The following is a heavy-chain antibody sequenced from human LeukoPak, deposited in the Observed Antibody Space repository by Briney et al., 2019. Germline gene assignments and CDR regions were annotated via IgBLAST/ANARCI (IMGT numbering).Heavy chain of an antibody. J-gene: IGHJ4*02. V-gene: IGHV3-23*01. CDR1: GFIFTNCA. D-gene: IGHD6-6*01. CDR2: ISNNGGNT. Sequence: GGSLRLSCASSGFIFTNCAMTWARQAPAKGLEWVAAISNNGGNTYYADSVKGRFTISRDNSNSTLYLQMYSLRAEDTALYYCTRGTGIARPDYWGQGTLVTGPS. CDR3: TRGTGIARPDY.